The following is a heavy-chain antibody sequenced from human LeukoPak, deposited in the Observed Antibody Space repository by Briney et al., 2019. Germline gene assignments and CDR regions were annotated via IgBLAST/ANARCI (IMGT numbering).Heavy chain of an antibody. CDR2: ISGSGGST. Sequence: GGSLRLSCAASGFTFSSYAMSWVRQAPGKGLEWVSAISGSGGSTYYADSVKGRFTISRDNSKNTLYLQMNSLRAEDTAVYYCAKVYSGYDSRWYFDLWGRGTLVTVSS. J-gene: IGHJ2*01. V-gene: IGHV3-23*01. CDR1: GFTFSSYA. CDR3: AKVYSGYDSRWYFDL. D-gene: IGHD5-12*01.